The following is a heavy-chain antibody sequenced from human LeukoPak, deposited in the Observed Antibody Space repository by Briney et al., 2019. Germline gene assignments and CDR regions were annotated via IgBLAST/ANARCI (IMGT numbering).Heavy chain of an antibody. J-gene: IGHJ6*03. Sequence: PGGSLRLSCAASGFTFDDYGMSWVRQAPGKGLEWVSGINWNGGSTGYADSVKGRFTISRDNAKNSLYLQMNSLRAEDTALYYCARDGKWSSSTSPYYYYYMDVWGKGTTVTVSS. CDR1: GFTFDDYG. CDR3: ARDGKWSSSTSPYYYYYMDV. CDR2: INWNGGST. D-gene: IGHD2-2*01. V-gene: IGHV3-20*04.